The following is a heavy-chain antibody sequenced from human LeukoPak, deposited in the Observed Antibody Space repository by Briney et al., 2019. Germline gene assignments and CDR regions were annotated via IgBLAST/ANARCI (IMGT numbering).Heavy chain of an antibody. J-gene: IGHJ3*02. CDR1: GFNLDDYA. CDR2: ISWNSGSI. V-gene: IGHV3-9*03. D-gene: IGHD2-21*01. CDR3: AKDRRASPVWAFDS. Sequence: PGGSLRLSCAASGFNLDDYAMHWVRQGPGKGLEWVSGISWNSGSIGYADSVKGRFTISRDNAKNSLYLQMNSLRAEDMALYYCAKDRRASPVWAFDSCGQPTKLTVSS.